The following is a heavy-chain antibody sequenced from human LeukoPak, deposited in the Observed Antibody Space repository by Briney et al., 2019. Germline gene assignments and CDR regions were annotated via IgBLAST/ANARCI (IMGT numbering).Heavy chain of an antibody. CDR2: INPNSGGT. Sequence: ASVKVSCKASGYTFTGYYMHWVRQAPGQGLEWMGRINPNSGGTNYAQKFQGRVTMTRDTSISTAYMELGRLRSDDTAVYYCARAGGPTVTKYYFDYWGQGTLVTVSS. J-gene: IGHJ4*02. D-gene: IGHD4-17*01. CDR1: GYTFTGYY. CDR3: ARAGGPTVTKYYFDY. V-gene: IGHV1-2*06.